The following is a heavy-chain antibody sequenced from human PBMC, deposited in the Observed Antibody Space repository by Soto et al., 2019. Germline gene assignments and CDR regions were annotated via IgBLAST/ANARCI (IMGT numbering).Heavy chain of an antibody. D-gene: IGHD3-22*01. CDR2: ISAYNGNT. J-gene: IGHJ4*02. CDR3: ARDQVAYYDSSGQDY. CDR1: GYTFTSYG. Sequence: GASVKVSCKASGYTFTSYGISWVRQAPGQGLEWMGWISAYNGNTNYAQKLQGRVTMTTDTSTSTAYMELRSLRSDDTAVYYCARDQVAYYDSSGQDYWGQGTLVTVSS. V-gene: IGHV1-18*01.